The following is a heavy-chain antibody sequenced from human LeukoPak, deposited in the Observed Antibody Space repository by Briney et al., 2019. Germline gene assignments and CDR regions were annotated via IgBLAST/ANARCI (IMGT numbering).Heavy chain of an antibody. J-gene: IGHJ6*02. CDR3: ARDRTYYYDSSGDYNPYYYYGMDA. Sequence: PGRSLRLSCAASGFTFSSYGMHWVRQAPGKGLEWVAVTWYDGSNKYYADSVKGRFTISRDNSKNTLYLQMNSLRAEDTAVYYCARDRTYYYDSSGDYNPYYYYGMDAWGQGTTVTVSS. D-gene: IGHD3-22*01. CDR2: TWYDGSNK. CDR1: GFTFSSYG. V-gene: IGHV3-33*01.